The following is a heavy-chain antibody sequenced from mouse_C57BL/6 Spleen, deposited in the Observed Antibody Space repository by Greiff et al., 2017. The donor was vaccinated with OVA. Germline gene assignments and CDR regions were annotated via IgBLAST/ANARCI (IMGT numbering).Heavy chain of an antibody. V-gene: IGHV10-1*01. Sequence: GGGLVQPKGSLKLSCAASGFSFNTYAMNWVRQAPGKGLEWVARIRSKSNNYATYYADSVKDRFTISRDDSESMLYLQMNNLKTEDTAMYYCVRQGIHYYAMDYWGQGTSVTVSS. J-gene: IGHJ4*01. CDR3: VRQGIHYYAMDY. CDR1: GFSFNTYA. CDR2: IRSKSNNYAT.